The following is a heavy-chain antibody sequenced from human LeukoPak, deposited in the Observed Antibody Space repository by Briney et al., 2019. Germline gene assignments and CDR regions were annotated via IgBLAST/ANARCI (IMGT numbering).Heavy chain of an antibody. CDR2: INPSGGST. J-gene: IGHJ4*02. CDR1: GYTFTSYY. V-gene: IGHV1-46*01. D-gene: IGHD2-15*01. Sequence: ASVKVSCKASGYTFTSYYMHWVRQAPGQGLEWMGIINPSGGSTSYAQKFQGRVTMTRDTSTSTVYMELSSLRSEDTAVYYCARDFRGCSGGSCYSSVDYWGQGTLVTVSS. CDR3: ARDFRGCSGGSCYSSVDY.